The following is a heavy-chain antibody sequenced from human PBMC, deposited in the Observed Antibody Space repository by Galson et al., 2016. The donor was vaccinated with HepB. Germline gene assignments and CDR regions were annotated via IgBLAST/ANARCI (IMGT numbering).Heavy chain of an antibody. CDR1: GFTFSGYA. J-gene: IGHJ4*02. CDR2: ITGHSETT. CDR3: AKDRGVHGWIVDY. V-gene: IGHV3-23*01. Sequence: SLRLSCAASGFTFSGYAMSWVRQAPGKGLEWVAAITGHSETTYCADYLKGRFTISRDNSKNTLYLQMNSLRAEDTAVYYCAKDRGVHGWIVDYWGQGTLVTVSS. D-gene: IGHD6-19*01.